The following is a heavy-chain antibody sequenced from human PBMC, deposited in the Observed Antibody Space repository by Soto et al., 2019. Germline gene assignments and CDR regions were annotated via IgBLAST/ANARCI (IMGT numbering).Heavy chain of an antibody. J-gene: IGHJ5*02. V-gene: IGHV4-34*01. CDR2: INHSGST. CDR1: GGTFSGYY. Sequence: SETLSLTCAVYGGTFSGYYWSWIRQPPGKGLEWIGEINHSGSTNYNPSLKSRVTISVDTSKNQFSLKLSSVTAADTAVYYCARGIAAAGGGWFDPWGQGTLVTVSS. CDR3: ARGIAAAGGGWFDP. D-gene: IGHD6-13*01.